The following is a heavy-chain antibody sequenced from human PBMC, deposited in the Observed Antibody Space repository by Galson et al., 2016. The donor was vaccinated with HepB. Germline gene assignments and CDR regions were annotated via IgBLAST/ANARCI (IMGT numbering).Heavy chain of an antibody. Sequence: SLRLSCATSGITFWSSAVTWVRQAPGKGPEWVSTISGRGDETFYTDGVRGRFTISRDHFKSTVYLQMTSLRTEDSAAYFCAKGGHFSFHDYWGQGTLVTVSS. J-gene: IGHJ4*02. CDR2: ISGRGDET. CDR1: GITFWSSA. D-gene: IGHD2-21*01. CDR3: AKGGHFSFHDY. V-gene: IGHV3-23*01.